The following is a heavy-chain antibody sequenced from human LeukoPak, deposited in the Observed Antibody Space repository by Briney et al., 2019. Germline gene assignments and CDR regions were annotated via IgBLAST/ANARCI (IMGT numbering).Heavy chain of an antibody. CDR2: IYYSGST. CDR3: ASLDFWSGYFDY. V-gene: IGHV4-59*01. Sequence: PSETLSLTCTVSGGSISSYYWSWLRQPPGKGLEWIGYIYYSGSTNYNPSLKSRVTISVDTSKNQFSLKLSSVTAADTAVYSCASLDFWSGYFDYWGQGTLVTVSS. CDR1: GGSISSYY. D-gene: IGHD3-3*01. J-gene: IGHJ4*02.